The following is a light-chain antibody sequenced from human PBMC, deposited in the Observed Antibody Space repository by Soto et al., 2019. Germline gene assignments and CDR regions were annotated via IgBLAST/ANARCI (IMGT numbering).Light chain of an antibody. J-gene: IGKJ2*01. V-gene: IGKV1-33*01. CDR3: QQYDNLPYT. CDR2: DAS. Sequence: DIQMTQSPSSLSASVGDRVTITCQASQDISNYLNWYQQKPGKAPKLLIYDASNLETGVPSRFSGSGSGTDFTFTIIRLQPEDIATYYCQQYDNLPYTFGQGTKLELK. CDR1: QDISNY.